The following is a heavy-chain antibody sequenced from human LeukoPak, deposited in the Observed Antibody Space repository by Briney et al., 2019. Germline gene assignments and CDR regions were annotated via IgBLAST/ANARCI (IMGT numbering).Heavy chain of an antibody. CDR1: GGSISSSSAY. V-gene: IGHV4-39*01. J-gene: IGHJ4*02. CDR2: IYYRKNT. D-gene: IGHD5-18*01. Sequence: SETLSLTCTVSGGSISSSSAYWGWIRQPPGKGLEWIGSIYYRKNTYYNPSLKSRVTISADTSKNQFSLTLGSVSATDTAVYYCASPRGFSYGYFDYWGQGTLVTVSS. CDR3: ASPRGFSYGYFDY.